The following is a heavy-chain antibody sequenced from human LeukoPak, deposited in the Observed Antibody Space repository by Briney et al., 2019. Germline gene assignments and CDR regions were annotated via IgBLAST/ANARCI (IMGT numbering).Heavy chain of an antibody. CDR3: ARTYYYDSSGFPYYYYYMDV. D-gene: IGHD3-22*01. V-gene: IGHV1-18*01. Sequence: GASVKVSCKASGYTFTSYGISWVRQAPGQGLEWMGWISAYNGNTNYAQKLQGRVTMTTDTSTSTAYMELRSLRSDDTAVYYCARTYYYDSSGFPYYYYYMDVWGKGTTVTISS. J-gene: IGHJ6*03. CDR2: ISAYNGNT. CDR1: GYTFTSYG.